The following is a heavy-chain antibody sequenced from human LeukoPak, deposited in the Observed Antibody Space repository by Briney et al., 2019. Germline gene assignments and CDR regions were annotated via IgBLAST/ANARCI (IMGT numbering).Heavy chain of an antibody. Sequence: GESLKISCTGSAYSFTTYWIGWVRQMPGKGLEWMGIIYPGDSDTRYSPSFQGQVTISADKSISTAYLQWSSLKASDTAMYYCARKKGSSSSSFDYWGQGTLVTVSS. D-gene: IGHD6-6*01. CDR2: IYPGDSDT. CDR1: AYSFTTYW. CDR3: ARKKGSSSSSFDY. V-gene: IGHV5-51*01. J-gene: IGHJ4*02.